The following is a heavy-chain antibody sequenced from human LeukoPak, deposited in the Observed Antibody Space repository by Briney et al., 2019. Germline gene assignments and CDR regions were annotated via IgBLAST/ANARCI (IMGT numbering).Heavy chain of an antibody. CDR2: INSDGINT. J-gene: IGHJ5*02. CDR3: ATIGGGWFDP. CDR1: GFTFDDYG. Sequence: PGGSLRLSCAASGFTFDDYGMSWVRQAPGKGLVWVSRINSDGINTSYADSVKGRFTISRDNAENSLYLQMDSLRAEDTAVYYCATIGGGWFDPWGQGTLVTVSS. V-gene: IGHV3-74*01. D-gene: IGHD4-23*01.